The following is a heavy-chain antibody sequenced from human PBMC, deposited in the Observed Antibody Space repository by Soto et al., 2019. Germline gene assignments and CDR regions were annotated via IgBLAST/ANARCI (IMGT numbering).Heavy chain of an antibody. CDR2: IWYDGSNK. CDR3: ARDSHVGSGWQLTADY. D-gene: IGHD6-19*01. V-gene: IGHV3-33*01. J-gene: IGHJ4*02. Sequence: PGGSLRLSCAASGFTFSSYGMHWVRQAPGKGLEWVAVIWYDGSNKYYAESVKGRFTISRDNSKNTLYLQMNSLRAEDTAVYYCARDSHVGSGWQLTADYWGQG. CDR1: GFTFSSYG.